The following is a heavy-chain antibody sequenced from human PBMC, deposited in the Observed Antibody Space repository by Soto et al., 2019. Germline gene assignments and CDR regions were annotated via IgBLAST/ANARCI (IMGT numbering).Heavy chain of an antibody. Sequence: SETLSLTWTVSGASISFHIYYWTWIRQPPGKGLEWIGSSYYSGTTYFNPSLKSRATISVDTSKNQFSLRLTSVTAADKAIYYCTRRSNWNDNYFDPWGPGALVTVSS. CDR3: TRRSNWNDNYFDP. V-gene: IGHV4-39*01. CDR1: GASISFHIYY. CDR2: SYYSGTT. D-gene: IGHD1-20*01. J-gene: IGHJ5*02.